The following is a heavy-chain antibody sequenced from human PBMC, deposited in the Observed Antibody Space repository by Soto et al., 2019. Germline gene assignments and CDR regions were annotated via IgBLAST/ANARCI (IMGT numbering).Heavy chain of an antibody. CDR1: GYTFTSYA. V-gene: IGHV1-3*01. J-gene: IGHJ6*02. CDR2: INAGNGNT. CDR3: ARGHPRSGQLPNTYGMDV. Sequence: ASVKVSCKASGYTFTSYAMHWVRQAPGQRLEWMGWINAGNGNTKYSQKFPGRVTITRDTSASTAYMELSSLRSEDTAVYYCARGHPRSGQLPNTYGMDVWGQGTTVTVSS. D-gene: IGHD2-2*01.